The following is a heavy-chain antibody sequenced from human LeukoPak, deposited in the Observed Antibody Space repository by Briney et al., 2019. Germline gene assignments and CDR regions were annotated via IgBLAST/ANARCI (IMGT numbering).Heavy chain of an antibody. CDR1: GFTFSGHW. V-gene: IGHV3-74*01. J-gene: IGHJ4*02. D-gene: IGHD3-10*01. CDR3: ARQVGSGSYYGDAYDY. Sequence: QPGGSLRLSCSASGFTFSGHWMHWARQLPGKVLVWVSRISPTGSTTSYADSVKGRFTISRDNAKNSLYLQMNSLRAEDTAVYYCARQVGSGSYYGDAYDYWGQGTLVTVSS. CDR2: ISPTGSTT.